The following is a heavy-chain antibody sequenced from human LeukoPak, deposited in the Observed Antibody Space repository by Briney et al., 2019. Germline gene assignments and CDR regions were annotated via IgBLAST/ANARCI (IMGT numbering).Heavy chain of an antibody. Sequence: GGSLRLSCAASGFTFSSNGMHWVRQAPGKGLEYVSAISDSGGSTYYADSVKGRFTISRDNSKNTLYLQMSSLRAEDTAVYFCVRGYSFGPYGMDVWGQGTTVTVSS. J-gene: IGHJ6*02. D-gene: IGHD2-15*01. CDR2: ISDSGGST. V-gene: IGHV3-64D*09. CDR3: VRGYSFGPYGMDV. CDR1: GFTFSSNG.